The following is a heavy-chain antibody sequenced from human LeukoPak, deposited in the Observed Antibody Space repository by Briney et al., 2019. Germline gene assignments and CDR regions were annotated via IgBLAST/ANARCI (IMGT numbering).Heavy chain of an antibody. CDR2: IRYDGSNK. CDR3: AKKSGGGAQPFDI. V-gene: IGHV3-30*02. Sequence: PGGSLRLSCAASGFTFSSYGMHWVRQAPRNGLEWAAFIRYDGSNKYYADSVKGRSTISRDNSKNTLYLQMNSLRAEDTAVYYGAKKSGGGAQPFDIWGQGTMVTVSS. D-gene: IGHD2-15*01. CDR1: GFTFSSYG. J-gene: IGHJ3*02.